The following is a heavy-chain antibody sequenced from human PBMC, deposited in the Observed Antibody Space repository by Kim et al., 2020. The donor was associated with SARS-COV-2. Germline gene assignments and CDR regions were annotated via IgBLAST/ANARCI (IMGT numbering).Heavy chain of an antibody. J-gene: IGHJ3*02. Sequence: GGSLRLSCAASGFTFSNAWMSWVRQAPGKGLEWVGRIKSKTDGGTTDYAAPVKGRFTISRDDSKNTLYLQMNSLKTEDTAVYYCTAYSGSYYWDAFDIWGQGTMVTVSS. D-gene: IGHD1-26*01. CDR1: GFTFSNAW. CDR2: IKSKTDGGTT. CDR3: TAYSGSYYWDAFDI. V-gene: IGHV3-15*01.